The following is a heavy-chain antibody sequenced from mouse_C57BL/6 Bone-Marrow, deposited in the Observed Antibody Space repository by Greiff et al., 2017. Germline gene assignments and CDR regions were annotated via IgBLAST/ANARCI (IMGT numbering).Heavy chain of an antibody. V-gene: IGHV1-59*01. CDR1: GYTFTSYW. J-gene: IGHJ1*03. Sequence: VQLQQPGAELVRPGTSVKLSCKASGYTFTSYWMHWVKQRPGQGLEWIGVIDPSDSYTNYNQKFKGKATLTVDTSSSTAYMQLSSLTSEHSAVYYCARSNYYGSSYWYFDVWGTGTTVTVSS. CDR3: ARSNYYGSSYWYFDV. CDR2: IDPSDSYT. D-gene: IGHD1-1*01.